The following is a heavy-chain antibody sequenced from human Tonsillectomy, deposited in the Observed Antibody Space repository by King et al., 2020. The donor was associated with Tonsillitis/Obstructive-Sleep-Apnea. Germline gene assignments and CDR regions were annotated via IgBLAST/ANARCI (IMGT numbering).Heavy chain of an antibody. Sequence: VQLVESGGGLLKPGGSLRLSCVVSGFTFSNAWMSWVRQAPGKGLEWVGRIKSKTDGGTTDYAAPVKGRFTISRDDSKNTLYLQMNSLKTEDTDMYYCTGRNQFDYWGQGTLVTVSS. D-gene: IGHD1-14*01. CDR3: TGRNQFDY. CDR1: GFTFSNAW. J-gene: IGHJ4*02. CDR2: IKSKTDGGTT. V-gene: IGHV3-15*01.